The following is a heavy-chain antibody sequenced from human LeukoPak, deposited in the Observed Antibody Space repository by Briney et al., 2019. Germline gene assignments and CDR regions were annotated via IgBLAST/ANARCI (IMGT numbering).Heavy chain of an antibody. J-gene: IGHJ4*02. Sequence: PGGSLRLSCAASGFIFSNYAMHWVRQAPGKGLEGVALISSDGSKTYHADSVKGRFSISRDNSKSTLYLQLNSLRAEDTSVYYCARDSTYWYDSGSSGPHYFDDWGQGTLVTVSS. D-gene: IGHD3-10*01. CDR3: ARDSTYWYDSGSSGPHYFDD. V-gene: IGHV3-30*01. CDR2: ISSDGSKT. CDR1: GFIFSNYA.